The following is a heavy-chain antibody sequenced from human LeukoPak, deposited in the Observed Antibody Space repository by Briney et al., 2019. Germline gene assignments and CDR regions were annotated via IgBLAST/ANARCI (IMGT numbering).Heavy chain of an antibody. CDR1: RGSISSGGYY. CDR2: IYYSGST. J-gene: IGHJ4*02. D-gene: IGHD4-17*01. Sequence: SETLSLTCTVSRGSISSGGYYWSWIRQHPGKGLEWIGYIYYSGSTYYNPSLKSRVTISVDTSKNQFSLKLSSVTAADTAVYYCARSGPIGQSGYGDRLFDYWGQGTLVTVSS. V-gene: IGHV4-31*03. CDR3: ARSGPIGQSGYGDRLFDY.